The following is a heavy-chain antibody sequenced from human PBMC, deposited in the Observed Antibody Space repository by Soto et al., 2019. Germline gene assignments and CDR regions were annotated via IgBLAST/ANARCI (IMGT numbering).Heavy chain of an antibody. Sequence: GESLKISCRTSGYKFTSSWIAWVRQMPGKGLEWMGIIFPSDSDTRYSPSFQGQVTISADRSASTVFLQWASLKASDTAVYFCARKDKSGYFNWFDPWGQGTLVTVSS. D-gene: IGHD3-22*01. V-gene: IGHV5-51*01. CDR2: IFPSDSDT. CDR1: GYKFTSSW. J-gene: IGHJ5*02. CDR3: ARKDKSGYFNWFDP.